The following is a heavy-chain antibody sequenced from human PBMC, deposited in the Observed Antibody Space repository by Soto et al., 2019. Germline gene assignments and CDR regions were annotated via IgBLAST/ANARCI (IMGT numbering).Heavy chain of an antibody. D-gene: IGHD1-7*01. CDR1: GFTFSSYA. J-gene: IGHJ6*02. Sequence: PGGTLSLSCTASGFTFSSYAINWVRQPPEQGQEWVSARSGSGGSTSYYDSANNRLTISRDNTKNTLYLQMNSLRAVDTAVYYWAKAREEDWNYVHRIYYYYGMDVWGQGTTVTVSS. CDR2: RSGSGGST. CDR3: AKAREEDWNYVHRIYYYYGMDV. V-gene: IGHV3-23*01.